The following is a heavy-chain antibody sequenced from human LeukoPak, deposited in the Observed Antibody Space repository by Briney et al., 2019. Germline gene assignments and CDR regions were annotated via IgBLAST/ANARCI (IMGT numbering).Heavy chain of an antibody. CDR1: GFTFSSYA. Sequence: GGSLRLSCAASGFTFSSYAVHWVRQAPGKGLEWVAVISYDGSNKYYADSVKGRFTISRDNSKNTLYLQMNSLRAEDTAMYYCARDYGSGSYPRIYFDYWGQGTLVTVSS. V-gene: IGHV3-30*04. J-gene: IGHJ4*02. D-gene: IGHD3-10*01. CDR2: ISYDGSNK. CDR3: ARDYGSGSYPRIYFDY.